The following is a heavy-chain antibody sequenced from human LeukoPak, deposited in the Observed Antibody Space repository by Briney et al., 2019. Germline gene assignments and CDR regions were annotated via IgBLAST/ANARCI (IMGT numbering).Heavy chain of an antibody. V-gene: IGHV3-30*18. CDR2: ISYEGNNR. Sequence: GGSLRLSCTASGFTFSNYAMHWVRRAPGKGLEWVAGISYEGNNRYYADSVKGRFTISGDNHKNTVYLEMNSLRAEDTAVYYCAKGHYESAVRGGHLDYWGQGTLVTVSS. J-gene: IGHJ4*02. CDR3: AKGHYESAVRGGHLDY. D-gene: IGHD3-3*01. CDR1: GFTFSNYA.